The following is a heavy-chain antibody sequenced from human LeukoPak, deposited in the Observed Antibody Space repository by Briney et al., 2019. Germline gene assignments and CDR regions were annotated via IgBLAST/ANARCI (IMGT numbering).Heavy chain of an antibody. CDR3: ARGYSSSWHHYYYYMDV. J-gene: IGHJ6*03. V-gene: IGHV3-21*01. CDR2: ISSSSSYI. D-gene: IGHD6-13*01. CDR1: GFTFSTYW. Sequence: GGSLRLSCAASGFTFSTYWMHWVRQAPGKGLEWVSSISSSSSYIYYADSVKGRFTISRDNAKNSLYLQMNSLRAEDTAVYYCARGYSSSWHHYYYYMDVWGKGTTVTVSS.